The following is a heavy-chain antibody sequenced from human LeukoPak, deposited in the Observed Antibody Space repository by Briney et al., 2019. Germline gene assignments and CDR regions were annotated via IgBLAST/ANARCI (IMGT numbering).Heavy chain of an antibody. Sequence: ASVKVSCKASGYTFTSCGISWVRQAPGQGLEWMGWISAYNGNTNYAQKLQGRVTMTTDTSTSTAYMELRSLRSDDTAVYYCARDVGSSGWYSPNFDYWGQGTLVTVSS. D-gene: IGHD6-19*01. CDR3: ARDVGSSGWYSPNFDY. CDR2: ISAYNGNT. V-gene: IGHV1-18*01. CDR1: GYTFTSCG. J-gene: IGHJ4*02.